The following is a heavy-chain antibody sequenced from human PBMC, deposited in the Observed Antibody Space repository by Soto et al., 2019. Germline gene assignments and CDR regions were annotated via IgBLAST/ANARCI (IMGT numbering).Heavy chain of an antibody. CDR3: ARGISSSDYYYYGMDV. J-gene: IGHJ6*02. V-gene: IGHV1-69*06. CDR2: IIPIFGTA. Sequence: QVQLVQSGAEVKKPGSSVKVSCKASGGTFSSYAISWVRQAPGQGLEWMGGIIPIFGTANYAQKFQGRVTITAEKSTSTAYMELSSLRSEDTAVYYCARGISSSDYYYYGMDVWGQGTTVTVSS. D-gene: IGHD3-3*02. CDR1: GGTFSSYA.